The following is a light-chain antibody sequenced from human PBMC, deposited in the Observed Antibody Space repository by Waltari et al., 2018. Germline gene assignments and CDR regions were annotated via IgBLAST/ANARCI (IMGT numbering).Light chain of an antibody. J-gene: IGKJ1*01. CDR1: QSISSW. V-gene: IGKV1-5*01. Sequence: DLQMTQSPSTLSASVGDRVTVTCRASQSISSWLAWYQQKPGKAPTLLIYDASSLESGVPSRFSGSGSGTEFTLTISSLQPDDFATYYCQHYSSHYPWTFGQGTKVEIK. CDR3: QHYSSHYPWT. CDR2: DAS.